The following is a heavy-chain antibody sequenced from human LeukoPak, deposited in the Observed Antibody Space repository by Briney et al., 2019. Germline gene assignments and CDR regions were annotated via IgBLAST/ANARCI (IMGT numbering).Heavy chain of an antibody. J-gene: IGHJ4*02. CDR1: GFTFSSYE. CDR2: ISSSGSTI. CDR3: ARRARIAAAAFDY. Sequence: QTGGSLRLSCAASGFTFSSYEMNWVRQAPGKGLEWVSYISSSGSTIYYADSVKGRFTISRDNAKNSLYLQMNSLRAEDTAVYHCARRARIAAAAFDYWRQGTLVTVSS. D-gene: IGHD6-13*01. V-gene: IGHV3-48*03.